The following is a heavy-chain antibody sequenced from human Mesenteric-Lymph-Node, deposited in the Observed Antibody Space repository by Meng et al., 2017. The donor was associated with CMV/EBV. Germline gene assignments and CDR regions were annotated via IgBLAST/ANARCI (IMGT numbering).Heavy chain of an antibody. Sequence: SETLSLTCAVYGGSFSGYYWSWIRQPPGKGLEWIGEINHSGGTNYNPSLKSRVTISVDTSKNQFSLKLSSVTAADTAVYYCARASYSSSWFHWGQGTLVTVSS. CDR1: GGSFSGYY. V-gene: IGHV4-34*01. D-gene: IGHD6-13*01. J-gene: IGHJ4*02. CDR2: INHSGGT. CDR3: ARASYSSSWFH.